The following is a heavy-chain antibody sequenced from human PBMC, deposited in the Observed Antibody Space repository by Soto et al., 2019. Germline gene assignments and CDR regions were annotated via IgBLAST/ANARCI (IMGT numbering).Heavy chain of an antibody. J-gene: IGHJ4*02. Sequence: DVQLLESGGGLVKPGGSLRLSCAASGFSFENFAMHWVRQVPGKGLEWVSGISWSSASIGYAASVKGRFTISRDNAENTLFLKLSSLRPDDTAFYFCVKDTWKWRSNIFDSWGQGTRVTVSP. CDR1: GFSFENFA. CDR2: ISWSSASI. D-gene: IGHD4-4*01. V-gene: IGHV3-9*01. CDR3: VKDTWKWRSNIFDS.